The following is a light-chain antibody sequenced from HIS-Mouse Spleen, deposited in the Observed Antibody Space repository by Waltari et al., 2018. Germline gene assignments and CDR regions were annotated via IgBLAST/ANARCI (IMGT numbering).Light chain of an antibody. V-gene: IGLV2-11*01. CDR3: CSYAGSYSWV. CDR1: SSDVGGYNY. Sequence: QSALTQPRSVSGSPGQSVTISCTGTSSDVGGYNYVSWYQQHPGKAPKLMIYYVSKRPSGGPDRFSGSKSGNTASLTISGLQAEDEADYYCCSYAGSYSWVFGGGTKLTVL. CDR2: YVS. J-gene: IGLJ3*02.